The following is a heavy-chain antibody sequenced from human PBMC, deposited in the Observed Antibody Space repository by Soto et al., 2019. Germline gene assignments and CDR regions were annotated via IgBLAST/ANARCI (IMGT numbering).Heavy chain of an antibody. J-gene: IGHJ4*02. Sequence: QVQLQESGPGLVKPSQTLSLTCTVSGGSISSGDYYWSWIRQPPGKGLEWIGYIYYSGSTYYNPSLTSRITISVDTSKNQFSLKLSSVTAADTAVYYCARGCGDSSGWEDYWGKGTQVTVSS. D-gene: IGHD6-19*01. CDR3: ARGCGDSSGWEDY. CDR1: GGSISSGDYY. V-gene: IGHV4-30-4*01. CDR2: IYYSGST.